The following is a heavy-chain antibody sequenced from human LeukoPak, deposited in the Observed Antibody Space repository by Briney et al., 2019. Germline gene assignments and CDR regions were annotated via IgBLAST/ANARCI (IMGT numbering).Heavy chain of an antibody. D-gene: IGHD3-3*01. CDR2: IIPIFGTA. V-gene: IGHV1-69*13. Sequence: ASVKVSCKASGGTFISYAISWVRQAPGQGLEWMGGIIPIFGTANYAQKFQGRVTITADESTSTAYMELRSLRSDDTAVYYCARNCPPYYDFWSGNGDAFDIWGQGTMVTVSS. J-gene: IGHJ3*02. CDR1: GGTFISYA. CDR3: ARNCPPYYDFWSGNGDAFDI.